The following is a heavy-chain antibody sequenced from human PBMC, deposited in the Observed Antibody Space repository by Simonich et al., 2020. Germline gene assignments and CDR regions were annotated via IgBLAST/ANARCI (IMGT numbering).Heavy chain of an antibody. D-gene: IGHD2-15*01. Sequence: QVQLVQSGAEVKKPGASVKVSCKASGYTFTSYGISWVRQDPGQVLALMGWISAYNGNKNYAQKLQGTDTMTTDTSTSTAYMELRSLRADDTAVYYCARTHRWYFDYWGQGTLVTVSS. V-gene: IGHV1-18*01. CDR1: GYTFTSYG. J-gene: IGHJ4*02. CDR2: ISAYNGNK. CDR3: ARTHRWYFDY.